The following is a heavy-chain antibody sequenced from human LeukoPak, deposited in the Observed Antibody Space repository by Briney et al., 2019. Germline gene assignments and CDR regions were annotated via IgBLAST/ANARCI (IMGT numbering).Heavy chain of an antibody. CDR3: AKRPREETSFDY. CDR1: GFTFSTYG. CDR2: ISNAGTSE. V-gene: IGHV3-33*05. J-gene: IGHJ4*02. Sequence: GGSLRLSCAASGFTFSTYGMLWVRQAPGKGLEWVAVISNAGTSEYYADSVKGRFTISRDNSKNTLYLQMNSLRAGDTAVYYCAKRPREETSFDYWGQGTLVAVSS.